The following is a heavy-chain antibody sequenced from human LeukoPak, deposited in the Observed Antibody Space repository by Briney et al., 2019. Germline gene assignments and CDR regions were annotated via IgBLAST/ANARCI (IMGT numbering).Heavy chain of an antibody. Sequence: GGSLRLSCAASGFTFSSYAMHWVRQAPGKGLEWVAVISYDGSNKYYADSVKGRFTISRDNSKNTLYLQMNSLRAEDTAVYYCARAVVVAETGYYYYGMDVWGQGTTVTVSS. CDR1: GFTFSSYA. CDR3: ARAVVVAETGYYYYGMDV. V-gene: IGHV3-30-3*01. D-gene: IGHD2-15*01. J-gene: IGHJ6*02. CDR2: ISYDGSNK.